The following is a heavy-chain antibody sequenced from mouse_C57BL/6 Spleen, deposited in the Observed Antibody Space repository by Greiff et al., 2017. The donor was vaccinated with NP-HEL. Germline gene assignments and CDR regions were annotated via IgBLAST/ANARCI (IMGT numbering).Heavy chain of an antibody. CDR3: ARSDYGSSLYYFDY. V-gene: IGHV1-39*01. J-gene: IGHJ2*01. Sequence: VKPGASVKISCKASGYSFTDYNMNWVKQSNGKSLEWIGVINPNYGTTSYNQKFKGKATLTVDQSSSTAYMQLNSLTSEDSAVYYCARSDYGSSLYYFDYWGQGTTLTVSS. D-gene: IGHD1-1*01. CDR1: GYSFTDYN. CDR2: INPNYGTT.